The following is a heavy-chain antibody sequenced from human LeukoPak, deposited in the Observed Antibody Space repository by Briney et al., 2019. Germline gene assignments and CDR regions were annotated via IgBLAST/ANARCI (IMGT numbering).Heavy chain of an antibody. V-gene: IGHV1-18*01. J-gene: IGHJ5*02. CDR1: GYTFTSYG. D-gene: IGHD3-3*01. CDR2: ISAYNGNT. CDR3: ASSGVVENWFDP. Sequence: ASVKVSCKASGYTFTSYGISWVRQAPGQGLEWMGWISAYNGNTNYAQKPQGRVTMTTDTSTSTAYMELRSLRSDDTAVYYCASSGVVENWFDPWGQGTLVTVSS.